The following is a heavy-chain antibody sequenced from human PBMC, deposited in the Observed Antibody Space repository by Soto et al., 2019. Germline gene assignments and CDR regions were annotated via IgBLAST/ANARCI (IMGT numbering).Heavy chain of an antibody. CDR1: GGTFSSYT. D-gene: IGHD6-13*01. V-gene: IGHV1-69*04. CDR3: ARDKQHLLVGLGVYYYMDV. CDR2: IIPILGIA. J-gene: IGHJ6*03. Sequence: SVKVSCKASGGTFSSYTISWVRQSPGQGLEWLGRIIPILGIANYAQKFQGRVTITADKSTSTAYMELSSLRSEDTAVYYCARDKQHLLVGLGVYYYMDVWGKGTKVTVYS.